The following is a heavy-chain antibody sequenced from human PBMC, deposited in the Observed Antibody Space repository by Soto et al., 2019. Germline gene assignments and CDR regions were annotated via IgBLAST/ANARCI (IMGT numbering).Heavy chain of an antibody. CDR3: ARELPARIVVVDYGMDV. CDR1: GYTFTSYA. V-gene: IGHV1-3*01. J-gene: IGHJ6*02. CDR2: INAGNGNT. D-gene: IGHD3-22*01. Sequence: GASVKVSCKASGYTFTSYAMHWVRQAPGQRLEWMGWINAGNGNTKYSQKFQGRVTITRDTSASTAYMELSSLRSEDTAVYYCARELPARIVVVDYGMDVWGQGTTVIVSS.